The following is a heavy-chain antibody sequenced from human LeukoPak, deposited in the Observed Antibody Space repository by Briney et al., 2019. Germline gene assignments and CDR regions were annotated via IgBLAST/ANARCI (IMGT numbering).Heavy chain of an antibody. V-gene: IGHV3-53*01. D-gene: IGHD6-19*01. J-gene: IGHJ4*02. CDR3: ARVRWLSWRPFDY. CDR1: GFTVSTSY. Sequence: PGGSLRLSCAASGFTVSTSYMSWVRQAPGKGLEWVSVIYSGGSTYYADSVKGRFTISRDNSKNTLYLQMNSLRAEDTAVYYCARVRWLSWRPFDYWGQGTLVTVSS. CDR2: IYSGGST.